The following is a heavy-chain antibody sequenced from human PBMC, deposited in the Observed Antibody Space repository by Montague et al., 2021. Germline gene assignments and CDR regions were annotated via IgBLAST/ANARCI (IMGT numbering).Heavy chain of an antibody. Sequence: CAISGDSVSITPTAWHWSRQSPSRGLEWLGRTYYRSRCYFDYAPSVKSRITIQPDTATSQFSLQVNSVTPADTAVYFCAREHGLINAWAYWGQGTLVTVSS. V-gene: IGHV6-1*01. CDR3: AREHGLINAWAY. J-gene: IGHJ4*02. D-gene: IGHD2-8*01. CDR2: TYYRSRCYF. CDR1: GDSVSITPTA.